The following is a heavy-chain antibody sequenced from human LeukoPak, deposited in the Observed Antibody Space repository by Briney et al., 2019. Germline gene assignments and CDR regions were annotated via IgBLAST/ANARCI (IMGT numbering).Heavy chain of an antibody. J-gene: IGHJ4*02. CDR2: IWYDGSKR. CDR3: ARGPASSFDY. CDR1: GFTFSSYA. V-gene: IGHV3-33*08. D-gene: IGHD2-15*01. Sequence: GGSLRLSCAASGFTFSSYAMHWVRQAPGKGLEGVAVIWYDGSKRYYADSVKGRFTISRDDSKNTLYLQMNSLRDEDTAIYYCARGPASSFDYWGQGTLVTVSS.